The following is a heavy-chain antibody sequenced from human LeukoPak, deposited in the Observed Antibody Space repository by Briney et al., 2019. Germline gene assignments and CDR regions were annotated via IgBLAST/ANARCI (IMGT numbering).Heavy chain of an antibody. V-gene: IGHV4-34*01. CDR3: ARYGSGWLEYYFDY. J-gene: IGHJ4*02. CDR2: INHSGST. D-gene: IGHD6-19*01. Sequence: SETLSLTCAVYGGSFSGYYWSWIRQPPGKGLEWIGEINHSGSTNYNPSLKSRVTISVDTSKNQFSLKLSSVTAADTAVYYCARYGSGWLEYYFDYWGQGTLVTVSS. CDR1: GGSFSGYY.